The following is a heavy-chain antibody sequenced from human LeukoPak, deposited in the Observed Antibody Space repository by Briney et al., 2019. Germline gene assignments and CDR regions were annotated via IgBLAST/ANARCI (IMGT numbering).Heavy chain of an antibody. D-gene: IGHD2-21*01. CDR1: AGSLSGGNYY. V-gene: IGHV4-30-4*08. CDR2: IFYSGST. Sequence: SETLSLTCTVSAGSLSGGNYYCSSIRQPPGKSPEWIGDIFYSGSTPYNPALRSRLTISVDTSKNQFSLKLDAVTAADTAVYYCARDCQFTSTHGWFDPWGQGTLVTVSS. J-gene: IGHJ5*02. CDR3: ARDCQFTSTHGWFDP.